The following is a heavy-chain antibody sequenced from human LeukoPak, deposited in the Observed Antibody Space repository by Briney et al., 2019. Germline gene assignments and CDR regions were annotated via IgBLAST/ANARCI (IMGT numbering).Heavy chain of an antibody. J-gene: IGHJ4*02. D-gene: IGHD5-24*01. V-gene: IGHV3-23*01. CDR1: GFTFSSYA. Sequence: GGSLRLSCAASGFTFSSYAMSWVRQAPGKGLEWVSAISGSGGSTYYADSVKGRFTISRDNAKNSLYLQMNSLRAEDTAVYYCARRWLQYSFDYWGQGTLVTVSS. CDR2: ISGSGGST. CDR3: ARRWLQYSFDY.